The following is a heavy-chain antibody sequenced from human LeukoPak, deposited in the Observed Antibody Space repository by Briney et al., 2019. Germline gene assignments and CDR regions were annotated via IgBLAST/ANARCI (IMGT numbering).Heavy chain of an antibody. CDR2: INSDGSST. J-gene: IGHJ4*02. Sequence: GGSLRLSCAASGFTFSSYWMHWVRQAPGKGLVWVSRINSDGSSTSYADSVKGRFTISRDSAKNTLYLQMNSLRAEDTAVYYCAWGGDSSGYYASFDYWGQGTLVTVSS. CDR1: GFTFSSYW. D-gene: IGHD3-22*01. V-gene: IGHV3-74*01. CDR3: AWGGDSSGYYASFDY.